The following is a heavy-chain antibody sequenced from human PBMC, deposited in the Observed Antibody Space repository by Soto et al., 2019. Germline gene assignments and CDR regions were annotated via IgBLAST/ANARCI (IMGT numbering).Heavy chain of an antibody. D-gene: IGHD6-13*01. J-gene: IGHJ4*02. Sequence: GGSLRLSCAASGFTFSSYGMSWVRQAPGKGLEWVSVISASGGSTYYADSVKGRFTISRDNSKTTLYLQMNSLRAEDTATYYCAKLDSSSWLYYFDYWGQGTLVTVSS. V-gene: IGHV3-23*01. CDR2: ISASGGST. CDR3: AKLDSSSWLYYFDY. CDR1: GFTFSSYG.